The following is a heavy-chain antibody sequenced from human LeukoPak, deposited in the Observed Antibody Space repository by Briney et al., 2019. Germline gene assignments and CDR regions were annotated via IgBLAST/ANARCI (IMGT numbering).Heavy chain of an antibody. V-gene: IGHV3-64D*06. CDR2: ISSNGDNT. Sequence: PGGSLRLSCAASGFTFSNSGMHWVRQAPGKGLEYVSAISSNGDNTYYADSVKGRFTISRDNSKNTLYLQMSSLRADDTAVYYCVRGTGYWGQGTLVTVSS. CDR1: GFTFSNSG. CDR3: VRGTGY. J-gene: IGHJ4*02.